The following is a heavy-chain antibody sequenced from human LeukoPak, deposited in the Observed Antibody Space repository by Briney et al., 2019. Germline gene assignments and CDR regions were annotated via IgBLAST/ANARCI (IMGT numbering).Heavy chain of an antibody. Sequence: KASETLSLTCAVSGGSITSSNWWSWVRPPPGKGLEWIGEIYHSGSTTYNPSLKSRVTISVDKSKNQFSLKLTSVTAADTAVYYCARDGFGRTAYWGQGTLVTVSS. D-gene: IGHD2-21*02. CDR1: GGSITSSNW. J-gene: IGHJ4*02. CDR3: ARDGFGRTAY. V-gene: IGHV4-4*02. CDR2: IYHSGST.